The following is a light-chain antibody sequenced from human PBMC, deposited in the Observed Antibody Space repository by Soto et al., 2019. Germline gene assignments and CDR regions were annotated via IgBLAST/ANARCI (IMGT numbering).Light chain of an antibody. CDR2: TAS. CDR1: QYISNY. J-gene: IGKJ2*01. CDR3: QQSYSTPPS. V-gene: IGKV1-39*01. Sequence: DIKMTQSPSSLSASVGDRVTITCRASQYISNYLNWYQQKSGTAPKLLIHTASTLQSGVPSRVSGRGSGPDFTLTISSVQPDDFAIYFCQQSYSTPPSFGRGTTLEIK.